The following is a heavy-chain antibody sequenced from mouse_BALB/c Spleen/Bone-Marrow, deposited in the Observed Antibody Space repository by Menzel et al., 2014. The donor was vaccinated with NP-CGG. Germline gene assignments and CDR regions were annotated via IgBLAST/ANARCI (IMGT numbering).Heavy chain of an antibody. J-gene: IGHJ2*01. CDR2: ISTYSGNT. Sequence: QVQLKQSGPELVRPGVSVKLSCKGSGYTFTAYAMHWVKQSHAKSLEWIGLISTYSGNTHYNQNFKGKATMTVDKSSSTAYMELARLTSEDSAIYYCARNFYGSSYFDYWGLGTTLTVSS. D-gene: IGHD1-1*01. V-gene: IGHV1-67*01. CDR1: GYTFTAYA. CDR3: ARNFYGSSYFDY.